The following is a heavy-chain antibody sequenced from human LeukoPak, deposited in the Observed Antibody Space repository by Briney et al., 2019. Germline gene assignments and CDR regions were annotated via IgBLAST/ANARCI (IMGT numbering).Heavy chain of an antibody. Sequence: GGSLRLSCAASKFNFAMSWVRQTAGKGLEWASYISSSGSTIYYADSVKGRFTISRDNAKNSLYLQMNSLRAEDTAVYYCAELGITMIGGVWGKGTTVTISS. J-gene: IGHJ6*04. CDR1: KFNFA. CDR2: ISSSGSTI. CDR3: AELGITMIGGV. D-gene: IGHD3-10*02. V-gene: IGHV3-48*03.